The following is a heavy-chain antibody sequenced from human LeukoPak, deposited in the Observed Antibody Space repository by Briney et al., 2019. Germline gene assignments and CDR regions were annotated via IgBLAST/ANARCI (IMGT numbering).Heavy chain of an antibody. V-gene: IGHV3-15*01. J-gene: IGHJ6*03. CDR3: ARQLGELLSGTLYYYYLDV. Sequence: GGSLRLSCAASGFTFSNAWMSWVRQAPGKGLEWVGRIKSKTDGGTTDYAAPVKGRFTISRDDSKNTAYLQMNSLKTEDTAVYYCARQLGELLSGTLYYYYLDVWGKGTTVTVSS. CDR2: IKSKTDGGTT. D-gene: IGHD3-10*01. CDR1: GFTFSNAW.